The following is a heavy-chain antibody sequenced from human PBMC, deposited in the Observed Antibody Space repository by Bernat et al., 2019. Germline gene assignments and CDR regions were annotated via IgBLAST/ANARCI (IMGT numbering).Heavy chain of an antibody. J-gene: IGHJ6*03. Sequence: EVQLLESGGGLVQPGGSLRLSCAASGFTFSSYAMSWVRQAPGKGLEWVSGISDSGGSTYYADSVKGRFTITRDNSKNTLYLQMNNLRAEDTAVYYCAKGSYYDFWSGCGYRANYYMDVWGKGTTVTVSS. CDR3: AKGSYYDFWSGCGYRANYYMDV. CDR2: ISDSGGST. D-gene: IGHD3-3*01. CDR1: GFTFSSYA. V-gene: IGHV3-23*01.